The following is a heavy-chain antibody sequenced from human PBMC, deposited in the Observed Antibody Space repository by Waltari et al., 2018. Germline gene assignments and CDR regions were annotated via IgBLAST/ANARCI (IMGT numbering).Heavy chain of an antibody. D-gene: IGHD6-19*01. J-gene: IGHJ3*02. CDR3: ARAGIAVAGGSPFDI. Sequence: QVQLQESGPGLVKPSETLSLTCTVSGGSISSYYWSWIRQPPGKGLEWIGYIYYSGSTNHNPSLKSRVTISVDTSKNQFSRKLSSVTAADTAVYYCARAGIAVAGGSPFDIWGQGTMVTVSS. CDR1: GGSISSYY. CDR2: IYYSGST. V-gene: IGHV4-59*01.